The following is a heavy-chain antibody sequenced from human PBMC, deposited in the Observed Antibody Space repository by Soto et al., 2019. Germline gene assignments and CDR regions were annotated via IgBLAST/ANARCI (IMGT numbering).Heavy chain of an antibody. CDR3: ARWIAAAGSAFDI. D-gene: IGHD6-13*01. Sequence: SETLSLTCTVSGGSISSYYWSWIRQPPGKGLEWIGYIYYSGSTNYNPSLKSRVTISVDTSKNQFSLKLSSVTAADTAVYYCARWIAAAGSAFDIWGQGAMVTVSS. CDR2: IYYSGST. J-gene: IGHJ3*02. V-gene: IGHV4-59*01. CDR1: GGSISSYY.